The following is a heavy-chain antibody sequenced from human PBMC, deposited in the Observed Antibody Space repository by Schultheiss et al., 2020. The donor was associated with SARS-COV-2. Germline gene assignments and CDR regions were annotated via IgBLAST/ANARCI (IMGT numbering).Heavy chain of an antibody. Sequence: GGSLRLSCAASGFTVSSNYMSWVRQAPGKGLEWVSVIYSGGSTYYADSVKGRFTISRENAKNSLYLQMNSLRAEDTAVYYCARVPGYCSSTSCSPNEDYYYYMDVWGKGTTVTVSS. J-gene: IGHJ6*03. CDR1: GFTVSSNY. D-gene: IGHD2-2*01. CDR2: IYSGGST. CDR3: ARVPGYCSSTSCSPNEDYYYYMDV. V-gene: IGHV3-53*01.